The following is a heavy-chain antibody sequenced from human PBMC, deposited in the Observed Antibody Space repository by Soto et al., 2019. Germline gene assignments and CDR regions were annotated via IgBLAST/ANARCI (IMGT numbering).Heavy chain of an antibody. Sequence: QVQLQESCPGLGKPSGTLSLTCAVSGVSISSSNWGSWVRQPPGKGLEWIGEIYHSGSTNYNPSLKSRVTTSVDESKKQFSRKMRSVTAADTAVYYCARVAVAGTRVDYWGQGTLGTVSS. CDR3: ARVAVAGTRVDY. V-gene: IGHV4-4*02. CDR1: GVSISSSNW. D-gene: IGHD6-19*01. CDR2: IYHSGST. J-gene: IGHJ4*02.